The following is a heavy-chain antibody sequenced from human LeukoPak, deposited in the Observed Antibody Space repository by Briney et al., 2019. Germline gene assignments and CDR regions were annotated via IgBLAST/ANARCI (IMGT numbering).Heavy chain of an antibody. V-gene: IGHV4-59*01. CDR1: GVSISSYS. CDR3: ARGGYNYGGHNWFDP. Sequence: SETLSLTCTVSGVSISSYSWSWIRQPPGKGLEWIGYIYYSGSTNYNPSLKSRVTIPVDTSKNQFSLKLSSVTAADTAVYYCARGGYNYGGHNWFDPWGQGTLVTVSS. J-gene: IGHJ5*02. D-gene: IGHD5-18*01. CDR2: IYYSGST.